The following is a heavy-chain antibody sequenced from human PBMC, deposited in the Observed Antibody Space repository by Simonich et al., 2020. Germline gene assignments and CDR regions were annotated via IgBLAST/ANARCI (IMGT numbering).Heavy chain of an antibody. Sequence: EVQLVESGGGLVQPGGSLRLSCAASGFTFSSYDMHWVRQATGKGLEWVSAIGTAGDTNYPGSVKGRFTISRENAKSSLYPQMNSLRAGDTAVYYCASGGYSGSYNWFDPWGQGTLVTVSS. CDR2: IGTAGDT. J-gene: IGHJ5*02. CDR1: GFTFSSYD. CDR3: ASGGYSGSYNWFDP. D-gene: IGHD1-26*01. V-gene: IGHV3-13*01.